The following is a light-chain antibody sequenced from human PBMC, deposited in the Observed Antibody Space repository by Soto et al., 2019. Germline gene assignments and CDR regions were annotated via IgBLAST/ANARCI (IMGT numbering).Light chain of an antibody. CDR2: GAS. CDR1: QSISSTQ. J-gene: IGKJ1*01. V-gene: IGKV3-20*01. Sequence: EIVLTQSADTLSLSPGERATLSCRASQSISSTQLVWYQQKHGQAPTLLIFGASSRATGIPDRFSGSGYGTDFNLTISGLQTEDFAVYYCQQYGTSPGTFGQGTKVDIK. CDR3: QQYGTSPGT.